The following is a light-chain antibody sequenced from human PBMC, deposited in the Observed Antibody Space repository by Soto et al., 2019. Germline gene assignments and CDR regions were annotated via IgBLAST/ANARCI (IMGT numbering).Light chain of an antibody. Sequence: QSVLTQPPSTSGTPGQRVTISCSGSSSNIGSNTVNWYQHLPGTAPKLLIYSSNQRPSGVPDRFSGSKSGTSASLAVSGLQSEDEADYYCAAWDDSLNGYVFGPGTKLTVL. V-gene: IGLV1-44*01. CDR1: SSNIGSNT. CDR2: SSN. J-gene: IGLJ1*01. CDR3: AAWDDSLNGYV.